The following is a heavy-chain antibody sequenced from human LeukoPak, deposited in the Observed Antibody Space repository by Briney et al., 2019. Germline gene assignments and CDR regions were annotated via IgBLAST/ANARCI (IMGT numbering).Heavy chain of an antibody. CDR3: AKERTGGWPFDY. J-gene: IGHJ4*02. V-gene: IGHV3-23*01. Sequence: PGGSRRLSCAASGFTFSSYAMSWVRQAPGKGLEWVLGISGSRGTTYYADSVKGRLTISRDNSKNTLYLQMNSLRADDTAVYYCAKERTGGWPFDYWGQGTLVTVSS. D-gene: IGHD6-19*01. CDR1: GFTFSSYA. CDR2: ISGSRGTT.